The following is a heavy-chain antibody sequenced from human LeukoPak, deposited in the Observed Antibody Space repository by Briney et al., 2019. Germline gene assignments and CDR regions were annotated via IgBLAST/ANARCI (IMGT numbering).Heavy chain of an antibody. V-gene: IGHV3-21*01. Sequence: GGSLRLSCAASGFTFSSYSKNWVRQAPGKGLEWGSSISSSSSCIYYADSVKGRFTISRDNAKNSLYLQMNSLRAEDTAVYYCARDSSSWYYFDYWGQGTLVTVSS. J-gene: IGHJ4*02. CDR2: ISSSSSCI. CDR1: GFTFSSYS. CDR3: ARDSSSWYYFDY. D-gene: IGHD6-13*01.